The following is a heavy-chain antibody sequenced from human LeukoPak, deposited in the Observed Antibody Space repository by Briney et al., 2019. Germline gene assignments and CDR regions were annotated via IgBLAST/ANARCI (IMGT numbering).Heavy chain of an antibody. V-gene: IGHV1-18*01. CDR2: VSAYNGNT. Sequence: ASVKVSCKASGYTFTSYGIRWVRQAPGQGLEWMGWVSAYNGNTNYAQKLQGRVTMTTDTSTSTAYMELRSLRSDDTAVYYCARDRLEVVVVVAAIEPPDWFDPWGQGTLVTVSS. D-gene: IGHD2-15*01. CDR1: GYTFTSYG. J-gene: IGHJ5*02. CDR3: ARDRLEVVVVVAAIEPPDWFDP.